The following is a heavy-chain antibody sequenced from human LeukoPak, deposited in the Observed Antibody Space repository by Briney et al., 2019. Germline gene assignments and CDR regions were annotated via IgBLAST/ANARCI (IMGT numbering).Heavy chain of an antibody. Sequence: SSETLSLTCAVYGGSFSGYYWSWIRQPPGKGLEWIGEINHSGSTNYNPSLKSRVTISVDTSKNQFSLKLSSVTAADTAVYYCARGLHDSSGYPHRASLTYFQHWGQGTLVTVSS. CDR3: ARGLHDSSGYPHRASLTYFQH. CDR1: GGSFSGYY. V-gene: IGHV4-34*01. J-gene: IGHJ1*01. D-gene: IGHD3-22*01. CDR2: INHSGST.